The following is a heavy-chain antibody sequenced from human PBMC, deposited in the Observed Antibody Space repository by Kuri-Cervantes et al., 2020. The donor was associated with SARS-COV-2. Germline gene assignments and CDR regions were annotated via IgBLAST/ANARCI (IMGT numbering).Heavy chain of an antibody. Sequence: SCPVSGGSISSADYYWSWIRQPPGKGLEWIGYIYYSGSTYYNPSLKSRITISVDTSKNQFSLKLSSVTAADTAVYYCASCPGGLPYYYYGMGVWGQGTTVTVSS. D-gene: IGHD5-18*01. CDR3: ASCPGGLPYYYYGMGV. J-gene: IGHJ6*02. V-gene: IGHV4-30-4*01. CDR1: GGSISSADYY. CDR2: IYYSGST.